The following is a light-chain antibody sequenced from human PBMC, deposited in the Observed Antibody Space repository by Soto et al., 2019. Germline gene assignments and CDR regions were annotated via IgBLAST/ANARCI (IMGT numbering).Light chain of an antibody. CDR2: GNS. CDR1: SSNIGAGYD. V-gene: IGLV1-40*01. CDR3: QSYDSSLSGPA. J-gene: IGLJ2*01. Sequence: QSVLTQPPSVSGAPGQRVTISCTGSSSNIGAGYDVHWYQQLPGTAPKLLIYGNSNRPSGVPDRFSGSKSGNSASLAITGLQAEDEADYYCQSYDSSLSGPAFGGGTKLTVL.